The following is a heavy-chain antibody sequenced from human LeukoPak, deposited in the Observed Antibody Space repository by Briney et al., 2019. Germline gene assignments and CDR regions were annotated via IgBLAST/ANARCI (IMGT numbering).Heavy chain of an antibody. Sequence: PSQTLSLTCAVSGGSISSGGYSWSWLRPPPGKGREWIVYIYDSGSTSYKPSLKRRVSISIDRSTNQCCLKLNSVTAAYTAVYYCASGLDYGYYDAFFIWGQGTMVTVSS. CDR3: ASGLDYGYYDAFFI. J-gene: IGHJ3*02. CDR2: IYDSGST. V-gene: IGHV4-30-2*01. CDR1: GGSISSGGYS. D-gene: IGHD4-17*01.